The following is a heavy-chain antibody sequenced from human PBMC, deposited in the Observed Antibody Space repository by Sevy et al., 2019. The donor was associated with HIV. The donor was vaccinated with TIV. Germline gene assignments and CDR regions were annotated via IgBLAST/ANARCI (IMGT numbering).Heavy chain of an antibody. Sequence: SGPTLVKPTQTLTLTCTFSGFSLSTSGVGVGWIRQPPGKALEWLAVIYWDDDKRYSPSLKSRLTITKDTSKNQVVLTMTNMDPVDTVTYYCAHRTAYYDFWSGYSHYFDYWGQGTLVTVSS. CDR3: AHRTAYYDFWSGYSHYFDY. V-gene: IGHV2-5*02. CDR1: GFSLSTSGVG. D-gene: IGHD3-3*01. CDR2: IYWDDDK. J-gene: IGHJ4*02.